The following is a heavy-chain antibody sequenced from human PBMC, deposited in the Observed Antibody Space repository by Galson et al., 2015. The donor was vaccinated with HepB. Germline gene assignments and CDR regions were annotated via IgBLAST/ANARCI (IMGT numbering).Heavy chain of an antibody. J-gene: IGHJ3*02. CDR3: AREYYDSSGLI. CDR1: GYTFTNYA. CDR2: INAGTGNT. Sequence: SVKVSCKASGYTFTNYAIHWVRQAPGQRLEWMGWINAGTGNTKYSQKFQDRVTITRDTSARTAYMELSSLRSDDTAVYYCAREYYDSSGLIWGQGTMVTVSS. V-gene: IGHV1-3*01. D-gene: IGHD3-22*01.